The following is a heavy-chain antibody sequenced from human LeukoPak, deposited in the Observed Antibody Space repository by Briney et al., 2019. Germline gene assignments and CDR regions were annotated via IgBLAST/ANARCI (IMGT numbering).Heavy chain of an antibody. V-gene: IGHV4-61*01. CDR3: ARGLGDHYDSIKTRFDP. Sequence: SETLSLTCTVSGGSVSSGIYYWSWIRQPPGKGLEWIGYIYYRGSANYNPSLKSRVTISVDTSKNQFSLRLSSVTAADTAVYYCARGLGDHYDSIKTRFDPWGQGTLVTVSS. J-gene: IGHJ5*02. CDR1: GGSVSSGIYY. D-gene: IGHD3-22*01. CDR2: IYYRGSA.